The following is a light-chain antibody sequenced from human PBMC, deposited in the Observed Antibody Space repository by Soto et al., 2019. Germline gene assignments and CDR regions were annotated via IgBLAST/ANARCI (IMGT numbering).Light chain of an antibody. CDR3: CSYAGSSTFLYV. CDR1: SSDVGSYNL. V-gene: IGLV2-23*02. Sequence: HSVLTQPASVSGSHGQSITISCTETSSDVGSYNLVSWYQQHPGKAPKLMIYEVSKRPSGVSNRFSGSKSGNTASLTISGLQAEDEADYYCCSYAGSSTFLYVFGTGTKVTVL. CDR2: EVS. J-gene: IGLJ1*01.